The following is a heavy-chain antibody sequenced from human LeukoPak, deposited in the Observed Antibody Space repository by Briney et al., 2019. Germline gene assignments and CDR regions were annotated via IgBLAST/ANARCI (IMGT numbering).Heavy chain of an antibody. CDR2: IYTSGST. Sequence: SQTLSLTCTVSGGSISSYYWSWIRQPPGKGLEWIGYIYTSGSTNYNPSLKSRVTISVDTSKNQFSLKLSSVTAADTAVYYCARNYYDSSGYYHRWFDPWGQGTLVTVSS. J-gene: IGHJ5*02. CDR3: ARNYYDSSGYYHRWFDP. V-gene: IGHV4-4*08. CDR1: GGSISSYY. D-gene: IGHD3-22*01.